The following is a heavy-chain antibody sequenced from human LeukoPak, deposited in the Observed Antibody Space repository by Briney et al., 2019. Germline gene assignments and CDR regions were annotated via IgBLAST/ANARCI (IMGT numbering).Heavy chain of an antibody. V-gene: IGHV7-4-1*02. CDR3: ARSGSGNWFDP. Sequence: ASAKVSCKASGYTFTSYAMNWVRQAPGQGVEWMGWINTNTGNPTYAQGFTGRFVFSLDTSVSTAYLQISSLKAEDTAVYYCARSGSGNWFDPWGQGTLVTVSS. CDR1: GYTFTSYA. D-gene: IGHD3-10*01. CDR2: INTNTGNP. J-gene: IGHJ5*02.